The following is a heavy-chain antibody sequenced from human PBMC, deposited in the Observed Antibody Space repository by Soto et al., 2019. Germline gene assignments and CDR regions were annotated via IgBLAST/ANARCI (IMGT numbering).Heavy chain of an antibody. D-gene: IGHD3-10*01. CDR1: GGSISSYY. J-gene: IGHJ3*02. V-gene: IGHV4-59*08. CDR2: IYYSGST. CDR3: ARRYGGAFDI. Sequence: PSETLSLTCTASGGSISSYYWSWIRQPPGKGLEWIGYIYYSGSTNYNPSLKSRVTISVDTSKNQFSLKLSSVTAADTAVYYCARRYGGAFDIWGQGTMVTVSS.